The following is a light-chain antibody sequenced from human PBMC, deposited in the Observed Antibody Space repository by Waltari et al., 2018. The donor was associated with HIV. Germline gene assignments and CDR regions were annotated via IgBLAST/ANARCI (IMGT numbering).Light chain of an antibody. Sequence: DIQMTQSPSTLSASVGDRVTITCRASQSFSSWLAWYQQKPGKAPKLLIYRASTLQSGVPSRFSGSGSGTYFILTISSLQPDDFATYYCQQYDTYSRTFGQGTKVEIK. CDR2: RAS. J-gene: IGKJ1*01. CDR3: QQYDTYSRT. V-gene: IGKV1-5*03. CDR1: QSFSSW.